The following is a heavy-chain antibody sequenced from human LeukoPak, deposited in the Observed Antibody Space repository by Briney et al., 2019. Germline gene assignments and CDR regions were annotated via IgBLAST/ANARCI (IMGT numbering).Heavy chain of an antibody. D-gene: IGHD3-3*01. J-gene: IGHJ4*02. Sequence: GGSLRLSCAASGFTFSSYAMSWVRQAPGKGLEWVSAISGSGGSTYYADSVKGRFTISRDNSKNTLYLQMNSLRAEDTAVYYCAKGGRNPYYDFWSGPNYFDYWGQGTLVTVSS. V-gene: IGHV3-23*01. CDR1: GFTFSSYA. CDR2: ISGSGGST. CDR3: AKGGRNPYYDFWSGPNYFDY.